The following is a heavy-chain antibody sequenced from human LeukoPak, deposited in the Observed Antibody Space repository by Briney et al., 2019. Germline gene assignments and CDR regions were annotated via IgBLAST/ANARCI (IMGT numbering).Heavy chain of an antibody. CDR2: IKQDGSEK. Sequence: GGSLRLSCAASGFTFSSYWMGSVRQAPGRGVEWVANIKQDGSEKYYVDSVKGRFTISRDNAKKSLYLQMNSLRGEDTAIYYCAEGSNYGDSSFWGQGTLVTVSS. CDR1: GFTFSSYW. CDR3: AEGSNYGDSSF. J-gene: IGHJ4*02. V-gene: IGHV3-7*01. D-gene: IGHD4-17*01.